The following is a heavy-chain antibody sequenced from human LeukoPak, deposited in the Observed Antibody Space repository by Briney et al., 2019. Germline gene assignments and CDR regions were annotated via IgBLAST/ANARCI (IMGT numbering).Heavy chain of an antibody. CDR3: ASSPEGGSEPFDY. CDR1: GGSISSSNW. CDR2: IYHSGST. Sequence: SETLSLTCAVSGGSISSSNWWSCVRQPPGKGLEWIGEIYHSGSTNYNPSLKSRVTISVDKSKNQFSLKLSSVTAADTAVYYCASSPEGGSEPFDYWGQGTLVTVSS. D-gene: IGHD1-14*01. V-gene: IGHV4-4*02. J-gene: IGHJ4*02.